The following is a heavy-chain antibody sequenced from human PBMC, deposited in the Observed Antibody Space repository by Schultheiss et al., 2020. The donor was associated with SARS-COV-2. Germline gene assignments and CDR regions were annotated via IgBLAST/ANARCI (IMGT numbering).Heavy chain of an antibody. D-gene: IGHD1-1*01. CDR1: GGSFSGYY. J-gene: IGHJ4*02. Sequence: SETLSLTCAVYGGSFSGYYWSWIRQPPGKGLEWIGYIYYSGSTNCNPSLKSRVTMSIDTSKNQFSLKLSSVTAADTAVYYCARYVGLGYNDYWGQGTLVTVSS. CDR3: ARYVGLGYNDY. V-gene: IGHV4-59*01. CDR2: IYYSGST.